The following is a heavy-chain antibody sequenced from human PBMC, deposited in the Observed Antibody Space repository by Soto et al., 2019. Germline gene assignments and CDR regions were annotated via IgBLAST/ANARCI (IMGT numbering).Heavy chain of an antibody. CDR2: ISNSGSKR. D-gene: IGHD1-1*01. CDR1: GFTFSNYV. CDR3: AIKGTTIPHSSYYMDV. Sequence: EVQLLEYGGGLVQPGGSLRLSCAASGFTFSNYVMSWFRQAPGKGLEWVSTISNSGSKRYYAEPAKGRVTISRDNSNNTPYLQTNRPRAADTALYYRAIKGTTIPHSSYYMDVWGRGTTVTVSS. J-gene: IGHJ6*03. V-gene: IGHV3-23*01.